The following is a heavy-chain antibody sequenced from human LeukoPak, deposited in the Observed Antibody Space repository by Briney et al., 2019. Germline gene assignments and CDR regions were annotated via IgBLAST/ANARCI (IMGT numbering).Heavy chain of an antibody. J-gene: IGHJ4*02. CDR3: ARARGSYYFDY. CDR2: IKQDGSEK. CDR1: GFTFSSYW. Sequence: GGSLRLSCAASGFTFSSYWMSWVRQAPGKGLEWVANIKQDGSEKYYVDSVKGRFTISRDNAKSSLYLQMNSLRAEDTAVYYCARARGSYYFDYWGQGTLVTVSS. D-gene: IGHD1-26*01. V-gene: IGHV3-7*03.